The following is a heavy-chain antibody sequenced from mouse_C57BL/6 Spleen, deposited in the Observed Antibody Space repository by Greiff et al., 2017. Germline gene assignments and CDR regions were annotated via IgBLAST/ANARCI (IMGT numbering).Heavy chain of an antibody. Sequence: QVQLQQSGAELVMPGASVKLSCKASGYTFTSYWMHWVKQRPGQGLEWIGEIDPSDSYTNYNQKFKGKATLTVDTSSSTAYMQLSSLTSEDSAVYYCARSMVTTKGWFAYWGQGTLVTVSA. J-gene: IGHJ3*01. CDR2: IDPSDSYT. V-gene: IGHV1-69*01. D-gene: IGHD2-2*01. CDR1: GYTFTSYW. CDR3: ARSMVTTKGWFAY.